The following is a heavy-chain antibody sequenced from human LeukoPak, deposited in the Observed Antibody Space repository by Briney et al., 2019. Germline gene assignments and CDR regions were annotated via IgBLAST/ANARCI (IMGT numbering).Heavy chain of an antibody. CDR1: GFTFSSYS. J-gene: IGHJ4*02. D-gene: IGHD4-23*01. CDR3: ARGDYGGNSYFDY. V-gene: IGHV3-21*01. Sequence: GGSLRLSCAASGFTFSSYSMNWVRQAPGKGLEWVSSISSSGSYIYYADSVKGRFTISRDNAKNSLYLQMNSLRAEDTAVYYCARGDYGGNSYFDYWGQGTLVTVSS. CDR2: ISSSGSYI.